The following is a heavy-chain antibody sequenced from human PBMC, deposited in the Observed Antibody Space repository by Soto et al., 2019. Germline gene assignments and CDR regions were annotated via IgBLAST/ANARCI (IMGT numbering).Heavy chain of an antibody. V-gene: IGHV3-7*01. D-gene: IGHD3-16*01. CDR1: GFNVMSYW. CDR3: ARDIGFDYVN. J-gene: IGHJ4*02. CDR2: IKDDGSEI. Sequence: QPGGSLRLSCAVSGFNVMSYWMSWVRQAPGKGLEWVASIKDDGSEIYYLQSVRGRFTISRDSAGNALHLAMNYLSAEDTGVYFCARDIGFDYVNWGQGTLVTVSS.